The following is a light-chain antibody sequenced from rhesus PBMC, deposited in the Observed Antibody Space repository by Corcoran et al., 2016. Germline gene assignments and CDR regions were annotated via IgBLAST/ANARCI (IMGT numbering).Light chain of an antibody. CDR1: QRINTW. CDR2: KAF. Sequence: DIRMTQSPSSLSASIGDTVTISCRASQRINTWLAWYQQKPGNAPKLLIYKAFSLQSGVPSRFSGSGSGTDFTLTITSLESEDVAIYFCQQYMRGPLTFGGGTKVELK. J-gene: IGKJ4*01. CDR3: QQYMRGPLT. V-gene: IGKV1-22*01.